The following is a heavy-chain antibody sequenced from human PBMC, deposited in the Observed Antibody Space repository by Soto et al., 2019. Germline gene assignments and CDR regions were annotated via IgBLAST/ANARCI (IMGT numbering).Heavy chain of an antibody. V-gene: IGHV4-31*03. CDR2: IYYSGST. J-gene: IGHJ4*02. CDR3: ARWPQLKPRFDY. D-gene: IGHD1-1*01. Sequence: QVQLQESGPGLVKPSQTLSLTCTVSGGSISSGGYYWSWIRQHPGKGLEWIGYIYYSGSTYYNPSLKRRVXXXVXXSKNKFSLKLSSVTAADTAVYYCARWPQLKPRFDYWGQGTLVTVSS. CDR1: GGSISSGGYY.